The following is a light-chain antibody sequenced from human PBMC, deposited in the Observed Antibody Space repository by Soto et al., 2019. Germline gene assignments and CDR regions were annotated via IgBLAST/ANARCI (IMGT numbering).Light chain of an antibody. J-gene: IGLJ2*01. CDR3: CSYAGSSTFVV. CDR2: EGS. CDR1: SSDVGSYNL. Sequence: QSVLTQPASVSGSPGQSITISCTGTSSDVGSYNLVSWYQQHPGKAPKLIIYEGSKRPSGVSNRFSGSKSGNTASLTISGLQAEDEADYYCCSYAGSSTFVVFGGGPKLTVL. V-gene: IGLV2-23*03.